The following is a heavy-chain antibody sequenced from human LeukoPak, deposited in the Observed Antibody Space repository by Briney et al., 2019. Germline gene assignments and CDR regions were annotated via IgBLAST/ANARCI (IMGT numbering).Heavy chain of an antibody. J-gene: IGHJ4*02. Sequence: EGSLRLSCPASGFTYSSYWMTWFRQAPGKGLEWVANIKQDGSAKYYVDSVKGRFTISRDNAKTSLYLQMNSLRAEDTAVYYCARDYPGQGIDYWGQGTLVTVSS. CDR2: IKQDGSAK. D-gene: IGHD3-10*01. CDR3: ARDYPGQGIDY. CDR1: GFTYSSYW. V-gene: IGHV3-7*01.